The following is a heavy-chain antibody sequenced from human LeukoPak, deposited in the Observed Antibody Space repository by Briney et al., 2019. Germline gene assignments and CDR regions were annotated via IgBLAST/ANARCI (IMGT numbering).Heavy chain of an antibody. CDR2: FYYSGST. D-gene: IGHD5-24*01. CDR1: GGSISSRPYC. J-gene: IGHJ4*02. CDR3: ARGSRDGYDYPLDY. Sequence: SETLSLTCTVSGGSISSRPYCWGWIRQPPGMGLEWLGNFYYSGSTYYKPSLKSRVTISVDTSKNQISLKLSSVTAADTAVYYCARGSRDGYDYPLDYWGQGTLVTVFS. V-gene: IGHV4-39*01.